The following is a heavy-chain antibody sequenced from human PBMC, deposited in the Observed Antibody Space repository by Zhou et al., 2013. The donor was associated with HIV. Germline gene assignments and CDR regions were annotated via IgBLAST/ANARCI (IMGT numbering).Heavy chain of an antibody. CDR2: IFISGTT. J-gene: IGHJ4*02. V-gene: IGHV4-59*10. D-gene: IGHD5-18*01. Sequence: QVQLQQWGAGLLKPSETLSLSCNVSGDSLSRYYWSWIRQPAGKGLEWIGRIFISGTTDYNPSLESRVSMSVDTSRNEFSLKLSSVTAADTAVYFCMGLDTAIPPLNYWGQGTLVTVSS. CDR3: MGLDTAIPPLNY. CDR1: GDSLSRYY.